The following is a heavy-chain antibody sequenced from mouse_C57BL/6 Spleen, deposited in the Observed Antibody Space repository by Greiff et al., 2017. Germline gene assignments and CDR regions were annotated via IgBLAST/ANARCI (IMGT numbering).Heavy chain of an antibody. CDR1: GYTFTSYW. CDR2: IHPNSGST. D-gene: IGHD2-1*01. Sequence: QVQLQQPGAELVKPGASVKLSCKASGYTFTSYWMHWVKQRPGQGLEWIGMIHPNSGSTNYNEKFKSKATLTVDKSSSTAYMQLSSLTSEDSAVYYCARGSYGNYGYAMEYWGQGTSVTVSS. J-gene: IGHJ4*01. CDR3: ARGSYGNYGYAMEY. V-gene: IGHV1-64*01.